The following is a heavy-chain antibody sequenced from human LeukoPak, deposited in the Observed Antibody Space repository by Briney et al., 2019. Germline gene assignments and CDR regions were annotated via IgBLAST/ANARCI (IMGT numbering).Heavy chain of an antibody. J-gene: IGHJ6*04. D-gene: IGHD3-10*02. CDR2: ISSSGSTI. V-gene: IGHV3-48*03. CDR1: GFTFSSFE. CDR3: AELGITMIGGV. Sequence: PGGSLSLSCAAAGFTFSSFEMDWVRQAPGKGLEWVSYISSSGSTIYYADSVKGRYTISRDNAKNPLNLQMNSLRAEDTAVYYCAELGITMIGGVWGKGTTVTISS.